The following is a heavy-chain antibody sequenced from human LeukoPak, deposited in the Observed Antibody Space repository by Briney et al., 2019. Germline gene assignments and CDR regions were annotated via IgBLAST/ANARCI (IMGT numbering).Heavy chain of an antibody. D-gene: IGHD6-19*01. J-gene: IGHJ4*02. CDR2: ISYDGSNK. CDR1: GFTFSSYG. V-gene: IGHV3-30*18. CDR3: AKDQVGYSSGSVQSDY. Sequence: SGGSLRLSCAASGFTFSSYGMHWVRQAPGKGLEWVAFISYDGSNKYYADSVKGRSTISRDNSKNTLYLQMNSLRAEDTAVYYCAKDQVGYSSGSVQSDYWGQGTLVTVSS.